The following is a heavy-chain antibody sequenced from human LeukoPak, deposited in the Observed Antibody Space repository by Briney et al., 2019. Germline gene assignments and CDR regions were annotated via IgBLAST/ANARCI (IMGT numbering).Heavy chain of an antibody. CDR2: ISYSSFYI. CDR1: GFTFSTYT. J-gene: IGHJ3*02. D-gene: IGHD2-2*01. Sequence: GGSLRLSCAASGFTFSTYTMNWVRQAPGKGLGWVSSISYSSFYIYYADSVKGRFTFSRDNAKNALYLQMSSLRAEDTAVYYCARDLYCSTTSCTDAFDIWGQGTKVTASS. V-gene: IGHV3-21*01. CDR3: ARDLYCSTTSCTDAFDI.